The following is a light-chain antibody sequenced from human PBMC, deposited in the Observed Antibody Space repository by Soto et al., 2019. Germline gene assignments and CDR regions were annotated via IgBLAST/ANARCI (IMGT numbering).Light chain of an antibody. Sequence: QSALTQPRSVSGSPGQSVTISCTGTSSDVGGYNYVSWYQQYPGKVPRLMIYDVGQRPSGVPDRFSGSKSGNTASLTISGVQAEDEADYYCCSYAGSYSMVFGGGTKVTVL. CDR1: SSDVGGYNY. J-gene: IGLJ2*01. V-gene: IGLV2-11*01. CDR2: DVG. CDR3: CSYAGSYSMV.